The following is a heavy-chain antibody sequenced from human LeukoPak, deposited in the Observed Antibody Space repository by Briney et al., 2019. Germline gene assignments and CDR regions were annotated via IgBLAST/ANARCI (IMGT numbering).Heavy chain of an antibody. CDR3: ARGFGYFDY. D-gene: IGHD3-10*01. CDR2: IYYSGST. V-gene: IGHV4-59*11. CDR1: GGSISSHY. Sequence: SETLSFTCTVSGGSISSHYWSWVRQPPGKGLEWIGCIYYSGSTNYNPSLKSRVTISVDTSKNQFSLKLSSVTAADTAVYYCARGFGYFDYWGQGTLVTVSS. J-gene: IGHJ4*02.